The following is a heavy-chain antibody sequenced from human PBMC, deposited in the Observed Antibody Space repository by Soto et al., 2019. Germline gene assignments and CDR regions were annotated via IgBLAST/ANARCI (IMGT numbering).Heavy chain of an antibody. J-gene: IGHJ4*02. CDR3: AKEHGGGTSTITSYFDY. D-gene: IGHD5-12*01. CDR2: INHSGST. Sequence: SETLSLTCAVYGGSFSGYYWTWIRQPPGTGLEWIGEINHSGSTNYNPSLKSRVTISVDTSKNQFSLKLTSVSPDDTAVYFCAKEHGGGTSTITSYFDYWGRGTLVTVSS. V-gene: IGHV4-34*01. CDR1: GGSFSGYY.